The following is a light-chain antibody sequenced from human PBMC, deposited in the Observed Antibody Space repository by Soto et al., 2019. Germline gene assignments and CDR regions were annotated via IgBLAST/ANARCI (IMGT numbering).Light chain of an antibody. V-gene: IGLV1-47*01. CDR1: TSNIGSNY. CDR2: RND. Sequence: QSVLTQPPSASGTPGQRVTIPCSGSTSNIGSNYVYWYQQLPGTSPKLLIYRNDQRPSGVPVRFSGSKSGTSASLAISGLRSEDEADYYCAAWDDSLSGFVFGAGTKVTVL. J-gene: IGLJ1*01. CDR3: AAWDDSLSGFV.